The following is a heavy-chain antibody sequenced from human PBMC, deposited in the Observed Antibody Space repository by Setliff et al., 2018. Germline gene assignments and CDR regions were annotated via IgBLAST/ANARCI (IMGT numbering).Heavy chain of an antibody. D-gene: IGHD4-4*01. V-gene: IGHV3-23*01. CDR1: GFAFTSYD. CDR2: INNGGVSA. J-gene: IGHJ4*01. CDR3: ATSTITTYYFDY. Sequence: SLKISCVTSGFAFTSYDMTRVRQAPGKGLEWVASINNGGVSADYTDSVKGRFTISRDNSRNTLYLQMKSLRAEDTAIYYCATSTITTYYFDYWGHGTLVTVSS.